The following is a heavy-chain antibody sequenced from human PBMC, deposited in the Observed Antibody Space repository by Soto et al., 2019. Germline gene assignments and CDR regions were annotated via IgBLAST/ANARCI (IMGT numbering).Heavy chain of an antibody. V-gene: IGHV4-31*03. CDR1: NGSISSSGYY. CDR3: AGGSSKSWFDP. CDR2: IYYSGST. D-gene: IGHD6-6*01. J-gene: IGHJ5*02. Sequence: QEQLQESGPGLAKPSQTLSLTCNVSNGSISSSGYYWSWIRQHPGQGLEWIGYIYYSGSTYYNPSLKSRVTISVDTSKNQFSLKLGSVTAADTAMYYCAGGSSKSWFDPWGQGTLVTVSS.